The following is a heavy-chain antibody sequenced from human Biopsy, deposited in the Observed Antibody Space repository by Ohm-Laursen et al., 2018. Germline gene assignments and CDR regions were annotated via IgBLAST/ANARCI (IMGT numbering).Heavy chain of an antibody. CDR2: INPGGNST. J-gene: IGHJ4*02. Sequence: GSSVKVSCKVSGYTFTSYDISWVRQAPGQGLEWMGIINPGGNSTAYTQNFQGRVTMTWDTSTTTVYMELSSLRSEDTAVYYCVLASFDYWGQGTLVTVSS. CDR3: VLASFDY. CDR1: GYTFTSYD. V-gene: IGHV1-46*01.